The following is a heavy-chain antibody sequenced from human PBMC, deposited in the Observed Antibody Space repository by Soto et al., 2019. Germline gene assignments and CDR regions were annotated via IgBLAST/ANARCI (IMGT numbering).Heavy chain of an antibody. CDR1: GYFFTNYA. CDR2: INTANGNT. V-gene: IGHV1-3*04. D-gene: IGHD6-19*01. J-gene: IGHJ5*02. Sequence: ASVKVSCKASGYFFTNYALHWVRQAPGERLEWMGLINTANGNTKYSQKLQGRVTITRDTSASIVNMDLSSLRSEDTAVYYCARHISGWPPTRFDPRAQRTLVTVSS. CDR3: ARHISGWPPTRFDP.